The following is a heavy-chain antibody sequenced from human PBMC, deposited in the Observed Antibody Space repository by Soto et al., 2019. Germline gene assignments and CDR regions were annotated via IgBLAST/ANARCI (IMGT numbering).Heavy chain of an antibody. Sequence: SETLSLTCIVSNGSISSRSSYWGWIRQTPGKGLEWIGSINYIGNTYYNPSLKSRVTISIDTSKNQFSLKLNSVTAADTAVYYCARGGYSSSSLWPFDYWGQGTLVTVSS. V-gene: IGHV4-39*07. CDR3: ARGGYSSSSLWPFDY. D-gene: IGHD6-6*01. CDR2: INYIGNT. CDR1: NGSISSRSSY. J-gene: IGHJ4*02.